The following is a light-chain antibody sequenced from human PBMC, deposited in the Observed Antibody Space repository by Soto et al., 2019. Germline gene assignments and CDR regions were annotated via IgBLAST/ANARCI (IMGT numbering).Light chain of an antibody. CDR1: YNDVGAYKY. CDR3: SSYTSLSTRV. J-gene: IGLJ3*02. V-gene: IGLV2-14*03. CDR2: DVI. Sequence: QSALTQPASVSGSPGQSITISCTGTYNDVGAYKYVSWYQQHPGKAPKLIIYDVINRASGVSNRFSGSKSGDTASLTISGLQAEDEADYYCSSYTSLSTRVFGGGTKLTVL.